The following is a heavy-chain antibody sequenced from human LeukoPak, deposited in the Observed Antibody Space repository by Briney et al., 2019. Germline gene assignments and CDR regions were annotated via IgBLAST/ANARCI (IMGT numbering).Heavy chain of an antibody. CDR3: ARSRLEPDAFDI. CDR2: IYYSGST. CDR1: GGSISSYY. D-gene: IGHD3-3*01. V-gene: IGHV4-59*08. J-gene: IGHJ3*02. Sequence: SETLSLTCTVSGGSISSYYWSWIRQPPGKGLEWIGYIYYSGSTNYNPSLKSRVTISVDTSKNQFSLKLSSVTAADTAVYYCARSRLEPDAFDIWGRGTMVTVSS.